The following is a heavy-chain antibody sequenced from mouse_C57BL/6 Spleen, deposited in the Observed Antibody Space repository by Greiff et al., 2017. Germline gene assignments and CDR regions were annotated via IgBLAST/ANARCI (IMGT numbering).Heavy chain of an antibody. CDR3: ASGWYGNFYYAMDY. J-gene: IGHJ4*01. CDR2: INPYNGGT. CDR1: GYTFTDYY. D-gene: IGHD2-10*02. V-gene: IGHV1-19*01. Sequence: EVQLQESGPVLVKPGASVKMSCKASGYTFTDYYMNWVKQSHGKSLEWIGVINPYNGGTSYNQKFKGKATLTVDKSSSTAYMELNSLTSEDSAVYYCASGWYGNFYYAMDYWGQGTSVTVSS.